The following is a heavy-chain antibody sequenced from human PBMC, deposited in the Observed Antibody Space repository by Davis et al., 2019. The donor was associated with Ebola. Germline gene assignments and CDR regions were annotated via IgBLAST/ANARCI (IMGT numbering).Heavy chain of an antibody. Sequence: GGSLRLSCAASGFTFSNAWMSWVRQAPGKGLEWVAVISYDGSNKYYADSVKGRFTISRDNSKNTLYLQMNSLRAEDTAVYYCARRTGSDYWGQGTLVTVSS. J-gene: IGHJ4*02. D-gene: IGHD7-27*01. CDR2: ISYDGSNK. V-gene: IGHV3-30-3*01. CDR1: GFTFSNAW. CDR3: ARRTGSDY.